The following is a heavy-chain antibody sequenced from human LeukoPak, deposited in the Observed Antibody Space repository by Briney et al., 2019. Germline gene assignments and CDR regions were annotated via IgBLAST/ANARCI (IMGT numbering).Heavy chain of an antibody. J-gene: IGHJ6*03. V-gene: IGHV4-4*09. Sequence: SETLSLTCTVSGGSISSYYWSWIRQPPGKGLEWIGYIYTSGSTNYNPSLKSRVTISVDTSKNQFSLKLSSVTAADTAVYYCARVVRHYYYYYMDAWGKGTTVTVSS. CDR3: ARVVRHYYYYYMDA. CDR1: GGSISSYY. D-gene: IGHD3-10*01. CDR2: IYTSGST.